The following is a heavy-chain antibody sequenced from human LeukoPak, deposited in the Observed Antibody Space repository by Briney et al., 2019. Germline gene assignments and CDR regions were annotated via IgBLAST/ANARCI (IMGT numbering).Heavy chain of an antibody. Sequence: GGSLRLSCGASGFTFSGYAMNWVRQAPGKGLEWVSYVSPSSGTIFYTDSLKGRFTISRDNAKNSLYLQMNSLRAEDTALYYCATSRGYKDNFDYWGQGTLVTVSS. V-gene: IGHV3-48*01. J-gene: IGHJ4*02. CDR1: GFTFSGYA. CDR3: ATSRGYKDNFDY. D-gene: IGHD5-24*01. CDR2: VSPSSGTI.